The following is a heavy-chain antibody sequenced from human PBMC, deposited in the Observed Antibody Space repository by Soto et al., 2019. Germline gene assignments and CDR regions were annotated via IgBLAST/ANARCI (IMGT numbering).Heavy chain of an antibody. Sequence: GASVKVSCKASGYTFASYAMHWVRQAPGQRFEWMGWINAGNGYTKYSQKFQGRVTITRDTSASTAYMELSSLRSEDTAVYYCARNDWYYYDSSGPYHFDYWGQGTLVTVSS. J-gene: IGHJ4*02. CDR3: ARNDWYYYDSSGPYHFDY. CDR1: GYTFASYA. D-gene: IGHD3-22*01. V-gene: IGHV1-3*01. CDR2: INAGNGYT.